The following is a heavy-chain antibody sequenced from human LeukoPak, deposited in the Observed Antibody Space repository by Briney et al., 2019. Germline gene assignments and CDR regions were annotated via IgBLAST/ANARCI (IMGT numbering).Heavy chain of an antibody. V-gene: IGHV4-59*01. Sequence: SETLSLTCTVSGGSISNYYWSWIRQPPGKGLEWIGYIYYSGSTNYNPSLKSRVTISVDTSKNQFSLKLSSVTAADTAVYYCARVLLLWFGEPSYYMDVWGKGTTVTISS. CDR3: ARVLLLWFGEPSYYMDV. CDR2: IYYSGST. CDR1: GGSISNYY. D-gene: IGHD3-10*01. J-gene: IGHJ6*03.